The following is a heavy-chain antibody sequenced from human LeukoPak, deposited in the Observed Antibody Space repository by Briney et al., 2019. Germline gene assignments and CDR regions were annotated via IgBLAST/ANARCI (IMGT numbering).Heavy chain of an antibody. CDR2: IYYSGST. CDR1: GGSISSGSYY. J-gene: IGHJ5*02. CDR3: ARGGPWFDP. Sequence: SETLSLTCTVSGGSISSGSYYWSWIRQPPGKGLEWIGYIYYSGSTNYNPSLKSRVTMSVDTSKNQFSLKLSSVTAADTAVYYCARGGPWFDPWGQGTLVTVSS. V-gene: IGHV4-61*01.